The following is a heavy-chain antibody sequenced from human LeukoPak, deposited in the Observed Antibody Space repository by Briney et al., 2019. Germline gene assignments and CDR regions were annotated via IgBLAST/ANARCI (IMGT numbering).Heavy chain of an antibody. D-gene: IGHD3-22*01. Sequence: GGSLRLSCAASGFTFSYHWMHWVRQVPGEGLVWVSRIDGGGSTINYADSVKGRFSISRDNAKSTLYLQMNSLRAEDTAVYYCARGPGSSGGAYVGDYWGHGTLVTVSS. J-gene: IGHJ4*01. CDR1: GFTFSYHW. CDR2: IDGGGSTI. V-gene: IGHV3-74*01. CDR3: ARGPGSSGGAYVGDY.